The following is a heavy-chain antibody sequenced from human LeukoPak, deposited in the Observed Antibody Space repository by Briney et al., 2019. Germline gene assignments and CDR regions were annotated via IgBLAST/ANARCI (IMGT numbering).Heavy chain of an antibody. Sequence: PSETLSLTCTVSGGSISSYYWSWIRQPPGKGLEWIGYIYYSGSTNYNPSLKSRVTISVDTSKNQFSLKLSSVTAADTAVYYCARGTAMVRPYYYGMDVWGQGTTVTVSS. J-gene: IGHJ6*02. D-gene: IGHD5-18*01. CDR1: GGSISSYY. CDR2: IYYSGST. V-gene: IGHV4-59*01. CDR3: ARGTAMVRPYYYGMDV.